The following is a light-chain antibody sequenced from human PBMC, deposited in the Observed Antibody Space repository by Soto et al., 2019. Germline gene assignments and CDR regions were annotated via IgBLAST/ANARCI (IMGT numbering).Light chain of an antibody. V-gene: IGKV3-20*01. J-gene: IGKJ5*01. CDR2: GAS. CDR3: QQYGSAPPIT. Sequence: EIVLTQSPGTLSLSPGERATLSCRASQSVSSSYLAWYQQKPGQAPRLLIYGASSRATGIPDRFSGSGSGTDVTLPISRLEPEDFAVYYCQQYGSAPPITFGPGTRLEIK. CDR1: QSVSSSY.